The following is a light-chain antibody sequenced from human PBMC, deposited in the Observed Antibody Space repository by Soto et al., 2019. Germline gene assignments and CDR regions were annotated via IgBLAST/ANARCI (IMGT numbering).Light chain of an antibody. CDR2: DAS. V-gene: IGKV3-11*01. CDR3: QQRSRWPPT. Sequence: EVVFTQSPATLSFSPGERATLSCRASQSIATYLAWYQQKPGRAPSLLIFDASNRATGIPARFSGSGSGTDFTLTISSLEPEDFATYYCQQRSRWPPTFGHGTKVDIK. CDR1: QSIATY. J-gene: IGKJ1*01.